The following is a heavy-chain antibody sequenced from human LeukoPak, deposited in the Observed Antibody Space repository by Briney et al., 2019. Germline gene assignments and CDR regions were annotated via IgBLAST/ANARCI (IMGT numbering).Heavy chain of an antibody. V-gene: IGHV4-59*01. CDR2: IYYSGST. CDR1: GGSISSYY. Sequence: PSETLSLTCTVSGGSISSYYWSWIRQPPGKGLEWIGYIYYSGSTNYNPSLKSRVTISVDTSKNQFSLELSSVTAADTAVYYCARASLSSGWYYWGQGTLVTVSS. D-gene: IGHD6-19*01. CDR3: ARASLSSGWYY. J-gene: IGHJ4*02.